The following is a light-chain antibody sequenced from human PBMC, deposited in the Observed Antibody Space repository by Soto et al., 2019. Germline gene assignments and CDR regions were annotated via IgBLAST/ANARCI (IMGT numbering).Light chain of an antibody. CDR3: QQYDNLPPIN. CDR1: QDISNY. Sequence: DIQMTQSPSSLSASVGDRVTITCQASQDISNYLNWYQQKPGKAPKLLIYDASNLETGVPSRFSGSGSGTDFTFTISSLQPEDIATYYCQQYDNLPPINFGGGTKVEIK. J-gene: IGKJ4*01. V-gene: IGKV1-33*01. CDR2: DAS.